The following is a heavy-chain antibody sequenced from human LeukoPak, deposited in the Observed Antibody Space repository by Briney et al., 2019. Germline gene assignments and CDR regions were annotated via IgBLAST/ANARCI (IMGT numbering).Heavy chain of an antibody. D-gene: IGHD6-13*01. J-gene: IGHJ4*02. CDR3: AKESGYSSSWSLDY. CDR2: ISGSGGST. CDR1: GFTFSSYA. Sequence: RPGGPLRLSCAASGFTFSSYAMSWVRQAPGKGLEWVSGISGSGGSTYYADSVKGRFTISRDNSKNTLYLQMISLRAEDTAVYYCAKESGYSSSWSLDYWGQGTLVTVSS. V-gene: IGHV3-23*01.